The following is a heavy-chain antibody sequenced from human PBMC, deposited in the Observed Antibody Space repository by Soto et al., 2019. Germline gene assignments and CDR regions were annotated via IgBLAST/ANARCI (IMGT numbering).Heavy chain of an antibody. V-gene: IGHV3-48*03. CDR2: ISSSGSTI. Sequence: GGSLRLSCAASGFTFSSYEMNWVRQAPGKGLEWVSYISSSGSTIYYADSVKGRFTISRDNAKNSLYLQMNSLRAEDTAVYYCARRWEIFGVVIKSYYYYGMDVWGQGTTVTVSS. D-gene: IGHD3-3*01. CDR1: GFTFSSYE. CDR3: ARRWEIFGVVIKSYYYYGMDV. J-gene: IGHJ6*02.